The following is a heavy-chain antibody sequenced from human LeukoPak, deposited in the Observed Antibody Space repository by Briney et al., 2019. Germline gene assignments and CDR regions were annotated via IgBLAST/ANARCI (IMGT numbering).Heavy chain of an antibody. J-gene: IGHJ3*02. CDR1: GFTFSSYW. Sequence: PGGSLRLSCAASGFTFSSYWMSWVRQAPGKGLEWVANIKQDGSEKYYVDSVKGRFTISRDNAKNSLYLQMNSLRAEDTAVYYCARVQQYDFWSGYYSIHAFDIWGQGTMVTVSS. V-gene: IGHV3-7*01. CDR2: IKQDGSEK. D-gene: IGHD3-3*01. CDR3: ARVQQYDFWSGYYSIHAFDI.